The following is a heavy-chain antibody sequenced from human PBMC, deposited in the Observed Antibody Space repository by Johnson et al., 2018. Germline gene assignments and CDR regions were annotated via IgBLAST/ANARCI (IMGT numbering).Heavy chain of an antibody. CDR1: GFTFSDYY. Sequence: QLVESGGGLVKPGGSLRLSCVASGFTFSDYYMSWIRQAPGKGLEWLSYISGDGSDRYYVDSEKGRYTISRDNTKNSLYLQMNSLRAEGTAVYYCARPVREPTDWGLGTLVTVSS. D-gene: IGHD1-14*01. CDR2: ISGDGSDR. CDR3: ARPVREPTD. J-gene: IGHJ4*02. V-gene: IGHV3-11*04.